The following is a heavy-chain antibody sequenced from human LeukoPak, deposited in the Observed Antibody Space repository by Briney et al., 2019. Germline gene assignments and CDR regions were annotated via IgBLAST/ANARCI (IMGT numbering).Heavy chain of an antibody. CDR1: GFTFSSYA. J-gene: IGHJ4*02. V-gene: IGHV3-30-3*01. Sequence: GGPLRLSCAASGFTFSSYAMHWVRQAPGKGLEWVAVISYDGSNKYYADSVKGRFTISRDNSKNTLYLQMNSLRAEDTAVYYCASGVLYMGSSGYFDYWGQGTLVTVSS. D-gene: IGHD3-10*01. CDR3: ASGVLYMGSSGYFDY. CDR2: ISYDGSNK.